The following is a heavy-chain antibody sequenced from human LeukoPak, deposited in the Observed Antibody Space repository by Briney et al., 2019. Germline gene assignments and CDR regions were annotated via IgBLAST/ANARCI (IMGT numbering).Heavy chain of an antibody. V-gene: IGHV1-8*01. CDR2: MNPNSGNT. CDR3: ARGSWELLGYHYYGMDV. J-gene: IGHJ6*02. Sequence: GASVKVSCKASGYTFTSYDINWVRQATGQGLEWMGWMNPNSGNTGYAQKFQGRVTMTRNTSISTAYMELSSLRSEDTAVYYCARGSWELLGYHYYGMDVWGQGTTVTVSS. D-gene: IGHD3-10*01. CDR1: GYTFTSYD.